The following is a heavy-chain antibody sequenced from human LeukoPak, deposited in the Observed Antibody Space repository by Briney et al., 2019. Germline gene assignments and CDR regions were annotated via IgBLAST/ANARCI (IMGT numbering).Heavy chain of an antibody. CDR2: ISGSGGST. Sequence: GRSLRLSCAASGFTFSSYAMSWVRQAPGKGLEWVSAISGSGGSTYYADSVKGRFTISRDNSKNTLYLQMNSLRAEDTAVYYCAKGRGQAGDYFDYWGQGTLVTVSS. V-gene: IGHV3-23*01. CDR3: AKGRGQAGDYFDY. D-gene: IGHD3-10*01. CDR1: GFTFSSYA. J-gene: IGHJ4*02.